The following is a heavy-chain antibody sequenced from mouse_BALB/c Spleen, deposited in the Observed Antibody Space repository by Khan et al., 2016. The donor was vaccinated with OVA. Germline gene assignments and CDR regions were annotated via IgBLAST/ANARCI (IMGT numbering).Heavy chain of an antibody. J-gene: IGHJ2*01. CDR3: TRQGGIYDGPFDY. D-gene: IGHD2-3*01. Sequence: EVELVESGGGLVKPGGSLKLSCAASGFTFNNYAMSWVRQTPEKRLEWVATVSSGGSYTYYPDNVKGRFTISRDNAKNTLYLQMSSLTSEATAMYDCTRQGGIYDGPFDYWGQGTTLTVSS. CDR1: GFTFNNYA. CDR2: VSSGGSYT. V-gene: IGHV5-9-3*01.